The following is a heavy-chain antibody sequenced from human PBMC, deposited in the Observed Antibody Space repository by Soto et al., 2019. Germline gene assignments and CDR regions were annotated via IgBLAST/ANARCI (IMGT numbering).Heavy chain of an antibody. V-gene: IGHV3-23*01. CDR2: ISGSGGRT. J-gene: IGHJ6*02. CDR1: GFTFSIYA. D-gene: IGHD2-2*01. Sequence: LRLSCAASGFTFSIYAMNWVRQAPGKGLEWVSVISGSGGRTYYADSVKGRFTMSRDNSKNTLYLQMNSLRAEDTAVYYCAKEVVVESAGRSHYYYYGLDVWGQGTTVTVSS. CDR3: AKEVVVESAGRSHYYYYGLDV.